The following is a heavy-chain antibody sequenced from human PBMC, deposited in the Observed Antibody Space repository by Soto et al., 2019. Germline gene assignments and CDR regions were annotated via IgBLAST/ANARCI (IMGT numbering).Heavy chain of an antibody. CDR2: INPNGGGT. Sequence: QVQLVQSGAEVKKPGASVKVSCKASGYTFTGYYMHWVRQAPGQGLEWMGWINPNGGGTNYAQKFQGWVTMTRDTSISTAYMEQSRLRSDDTAVYYCARGVRYFDWLDWFDPWGQGTLVTVSS. V-gene: IGHV1-2*04. CDR3: ARGVRYFDWLDWFDP. D-gene: IGHD3-9*01. J-gene: IGHJ5*02. CDR1: GYTFTGYY.